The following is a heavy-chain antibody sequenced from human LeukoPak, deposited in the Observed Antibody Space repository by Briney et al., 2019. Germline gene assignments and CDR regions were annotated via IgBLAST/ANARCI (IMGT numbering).Heavy chain of an antibody. CDR1: GFTFSSYA. CDR3: ARGRGYSYGCFDY. CDR2: ISSNGGST. D-gene: IGHD5-18*01. V-gene: IGHV3-64*01. Sequence: PGGSLRLSCAASGFTFSSYAMHWVRQAPGKGLEYVSAISSNGGSTYYANSVKGRFTISRDNSKNTLYLQMGSLRAEDMAVYYCARGRGYSYGCFDYWGQGTLVTVSS. J-gene: IGHJ4*02.